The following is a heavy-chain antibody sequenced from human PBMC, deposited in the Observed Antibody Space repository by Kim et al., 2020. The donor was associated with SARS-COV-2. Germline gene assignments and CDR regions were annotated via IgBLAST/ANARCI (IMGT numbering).Heavy chain of an antibody. CDR1: GGIFTNYP. CDR3: ARRCLGLSCPKGVSLDS. Sequence: SVKISCKASGGIFTNYPISWLRRAPGQGLEWMGRITPMLDVANYAQRFQGRVTITADKSTSTAYMELGSLTSDDTAVYYCARRCLGLSCPKGVSLDSWGQGTLVTVS. J-gene: IGHJ4*02. V-gene: IGHV1-69*10. CDR2: ITPMLDVA. D-gene: IGHD2-8*01.